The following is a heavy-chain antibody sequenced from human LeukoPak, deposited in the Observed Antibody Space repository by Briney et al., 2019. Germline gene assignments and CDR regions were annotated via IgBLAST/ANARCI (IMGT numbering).Heavy chain of an antibody. CDR1: GYTFTSYD. CDR3: AKPFSPPGYSYGHLRAYYGMDV. D-gene: IGHD5-18*01. Sequence: GASVKVSCKASGYTFTSYDINWVRQATGQGLEWMGWMNPNSGNTGYAQKFQGRVTMTRNTSISTAYMEPSSLRAEDTAVYYCAKPFSPPGYSYGHLRAYYGMDVWGQGTTVTVSS. V-gene: IGHV1-8*01. CDR2: MNPNSGNT. J-gene: IGHJ6*02.